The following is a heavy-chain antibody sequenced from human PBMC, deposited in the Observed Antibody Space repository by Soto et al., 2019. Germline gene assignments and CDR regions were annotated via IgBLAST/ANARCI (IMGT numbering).Heavy chain of an antibody. V-gene: IGHV3-7*01. J-gene: IGHJ5*02. CDR2: IKQDGSEQ. Sequence: PGGSLRLSCAASGFTLSTYWMSWVRQVPGKGLEWVASIKQDGSEQYSVDSVKGRFAISRDNARNSLYLQMNSLRVEDTAVYYCARDLPYFHFWTAPGWIDPWGQGTLVTVSS. CDR3: ARDLPYFHFWTAPGWIDP. CDR1: GFTLSTYW. D-gene: IGHD3-3*01.